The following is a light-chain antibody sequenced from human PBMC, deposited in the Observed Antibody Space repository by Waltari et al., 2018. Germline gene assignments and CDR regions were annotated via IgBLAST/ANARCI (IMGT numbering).Light chain of an antibody. CDR3: KQGTSWAFT. J-gene: IGKJ3*01. CDR1: QSLVFSDGNTY. Sequence: AGMTQSPLSLPVTLVQPASISCTSNQSLVFSDGNTYLNWFHQRPGQSPRRLLQKVSNRDYGVADRFSGSGSGTDFTLKSSRVEDDDVGIFYWKQGTSWAFTFGPGTRVDIK. V-gene: IGKV2-30*01. CDR2: KVS.